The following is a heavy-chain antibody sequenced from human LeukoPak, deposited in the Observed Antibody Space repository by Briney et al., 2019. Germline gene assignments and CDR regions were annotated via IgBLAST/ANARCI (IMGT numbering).Heavy chain of an antibody. CDR3: ARDEGLYSSGFDAFDI. CDR1: GGSISSYY. CDR2: IYYSGST. J-gene: IGHJ3*02. D-gene: IGHD6-19*01. V-gene: IGHV4-59*01. Sequence: SETLALTCTVSGGSISSYYWSWIRQPPGKGLEWIGYIYYSGSTNYNPSLKSRVTISVDTSKNQFSLKLSSVTAADTAVYYCARDEGLYSSGFDAFDIWGQGTMVTVSS.